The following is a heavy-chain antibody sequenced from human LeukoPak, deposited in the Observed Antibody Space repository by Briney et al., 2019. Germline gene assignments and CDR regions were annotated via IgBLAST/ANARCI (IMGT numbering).Heavy chain of an antibody. Sequence: PGGSLRLSCAASGFTFSNFAMTWVRQAPGKGLEWVSTMSSTDGTTFYADSVKGRFTISRDNSKNILYLQMNNLRAEDTAVYHCAKRGVRASYYFDHWGQGTLVTVSS. CDR2: MSSTDGTT. V-gene: IGHV3-23*01. J-gene: IGHJ4*02. D-gene: IGHD3-10*01. CDR1: GFTFSNFA. CDR3: AKRGVRASYYFDH.